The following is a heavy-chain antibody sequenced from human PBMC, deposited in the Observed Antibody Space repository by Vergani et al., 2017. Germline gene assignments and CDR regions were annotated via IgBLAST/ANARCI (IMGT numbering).Heavy chain of an antibody. D-gene: IGHD4-23*01. CDR1: GFTFSSYW. J-gene: IGHJ4*02. CDR2: IKKDGSEN. CDR3: ARLTPNFDY. V-gene: IGHV3-7*03. Sequence: EVQLVESGGGLVQPGGSLRLSCAASGFTFSSYWMSWVRQAPGKGLEWVANIKKDGSENYYVDSVKGRFTTSRDNAKNSLYLQMNSLRAEDTAVYYCARLTPNFDYWGQGTLVTVSA.